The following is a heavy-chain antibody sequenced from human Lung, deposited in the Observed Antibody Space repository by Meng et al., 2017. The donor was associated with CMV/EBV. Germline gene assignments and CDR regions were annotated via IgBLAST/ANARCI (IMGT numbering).Heavy chain of an antibody. CDR1: GFTFSSYG. Sequence: GESLKISCAASGFTFSSYGMHWVRQAPGKGLEWVAFIRYDGSNKYYADSVKGRFTISRDNSKNTLYLQMNSLRAEDTAVYYCAKGGDYDSSGDYWGQGTLVTVSS. J-gene: IGHJ4*02. CDR2: IRYDGSNK. CDR3: AKGGDYDSSGDY. D-gene: IGHD3-22*01. V-gene: IGHV3-30*02.